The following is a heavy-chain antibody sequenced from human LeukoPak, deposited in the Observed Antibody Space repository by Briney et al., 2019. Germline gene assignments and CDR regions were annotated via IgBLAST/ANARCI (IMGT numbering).Heavy chain of an antibody. CDR1: GFTFSSYG. D-gene: IGHD4-23*01. CDR2: IWYDGSNK. J-gene: IGHJ4*02. V-gene: IGHV3-33*01. Sequence: PGRSLRLSCAASGFTFSSYGMHWVRQAPGKGLEWVAVIWYDGSNKYYADSVKGRFTISRDNSKNTLYLQMNSLRAEDTAVYYCTRRGYSSGDDYWGQGSLVTVSS. CDR3: TRRGYSSGDDY.